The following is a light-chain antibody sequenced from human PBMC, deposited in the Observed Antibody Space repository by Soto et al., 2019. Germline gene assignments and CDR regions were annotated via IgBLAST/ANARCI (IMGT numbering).Light chain of an antibody. CDR3: CSYAGNYAFV. CDR2: DVN. V-gene: IGLV2-11*01. J-gene: IGLJ2*01. Sequence: QSVLTQPRSVSGSPGQSVTVSCTGTSNDVGAYIYVSWYQQHPGKAPRLMIYDVNKRPSGVPDRFAGSKSGNTASLTISALQAEDEADYFCCSYAGNYAFVFGGG. CDR1: SNDVGAYIY.